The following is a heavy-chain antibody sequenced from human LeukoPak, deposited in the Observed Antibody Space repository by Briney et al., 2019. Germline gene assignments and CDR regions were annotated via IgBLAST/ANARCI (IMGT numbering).Heavy chain of an antibody. J-gene: IGHJ4*02. CDR3: ARIESSGDLSFDY. Sequence: GGSLRLSCAASGFTFNFYNMNWVRQAPGKGLEWLSYISGSSTTVHYADSVKGRFTVSRDNAKNSLYLQMNSLRAEDTAVYYCARIESSGDLSFDYWGQGTLVAVAS. CDR1: GFTFNFYN. D-gene: IGHD3-22*01. CDR2: ISGSSTTV. V-gene: IGHV3-48*01.